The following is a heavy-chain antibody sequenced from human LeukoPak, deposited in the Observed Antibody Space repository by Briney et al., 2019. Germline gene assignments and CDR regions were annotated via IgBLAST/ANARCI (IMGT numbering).Heavy chain of an antibody. CDR1: GGSISSYY. CDR3: ARVGYSSSWPTAFDY. V-gene: IGHV4-4*07. CDR2: IDTSGST. J-gene: IGHJ4*02. Sequence: PSETLSLTCTVSGGSISSYYWSWIRQPAGKGLEWIGRIDTSGSTNYNPSLKSRVTMSVDTSKNQFSLKLSSVTAADTAVYYCARVGYSSSWPTAFDYWGQGTLVTVSS. D-gene: IGHD6-13*01.